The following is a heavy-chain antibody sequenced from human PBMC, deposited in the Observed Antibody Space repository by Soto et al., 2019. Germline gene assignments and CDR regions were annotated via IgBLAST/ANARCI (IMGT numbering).Heavy chain of an antibody. Sequence: SETLSLTCAVYGGSFSGYYWSWIRQPPGKGLEWIGEINHSGSTNYNPSLKSRVTISVDTSKNQFSLKLSSVAAADTAGYYCASEVSTANTTRRYRYSSLDYWGRGPLATVS. CDR3: ASEVSTANTTRRYRYSSLDY. CDR2: INHSGST. J-gene: IGHJ4*02. V-gene: IGHV4-34*01. D-gene: IGHD4-17*01. CDR1: GGSFSGYY.